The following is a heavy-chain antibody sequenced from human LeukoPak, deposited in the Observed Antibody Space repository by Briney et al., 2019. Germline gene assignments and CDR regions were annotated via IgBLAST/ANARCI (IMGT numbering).Heavy chain of an antibody. CDR3: ASRVLRYFDWSQTDYYYGMDV. V-gene: IGHV1-69*04. CDR1: GGTFSSYA. D-gene: IGHD3-9*01. J-gene: IGHJ6*02. Sequence: SVKVSCKASGGTFSSYAISWVRQAPGQGLEWMGRIIPILGIANYAQKFQGRVTITADKSTSTAYMELSSLRSEDTAVYYCASRVLRYFDWSQTDYYYGMDVWGQGTTVTVS. CDR2: IIPILGIA.